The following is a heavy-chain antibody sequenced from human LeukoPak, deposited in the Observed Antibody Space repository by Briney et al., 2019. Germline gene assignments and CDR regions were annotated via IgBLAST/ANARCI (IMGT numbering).Heavy chain of an antibody. CDR2: ISPSGGST. Sequence: GASVKVSCKAFGYTFTGYWMHWVRQAPGQGPEWMGVISPSGGSTIYAQKFKGRVTLTRDMSTSTDYLELSSLRSEDTAVYYCARDNSVRDAAWWFNPWGQGTLVTVSS. V-gene: IGHV1-46*01. J-gene: IGHJ5*02. CDR3: ARDNSVRDAAWWFNP. CDR1: GYTFTGYW. D-gene: IGHD5-24*01.